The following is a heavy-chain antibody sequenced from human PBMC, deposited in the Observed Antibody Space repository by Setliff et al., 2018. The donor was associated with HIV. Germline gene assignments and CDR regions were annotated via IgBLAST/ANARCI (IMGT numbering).Heavy chain of an antibody. CDR1: GDTFSNSV. D-gene: IGHD3-10*01. CDR2: SIPLFGTV. V-gene: IGHV1-69*05. J-gene: IGHJ6*02. CDR3: ATASMVLGRYYYYGMDV. Sequence: SVKVSCKASGDTFSNSVLTWVRQAPGQGLEWMGGSIPLFGTVTYAQRFQGRVTITTDESTSTAYMELGSLRSEDTAVYYCATASMVLGRYYYYGMDVWGQGTTVTVSS.